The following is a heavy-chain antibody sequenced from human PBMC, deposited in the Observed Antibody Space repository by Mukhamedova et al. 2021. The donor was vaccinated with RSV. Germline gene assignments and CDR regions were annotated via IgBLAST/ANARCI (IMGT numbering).Heavy chain of an antibody. CDR3: AREERESGGFDY. V-gene: IGHV3-7*04. D-gene: IGHD3-16*01. CDR2: IKQDANED. Sequence: VTWVRQAPGKGLEWVANIKQDANEDHYVDSVKGRFTISRDNAKNSLYLQMNGLRAEDTAVYYCAREERESGGFDYWGQGTLVTVS. J-gene: IGHJ4*02.